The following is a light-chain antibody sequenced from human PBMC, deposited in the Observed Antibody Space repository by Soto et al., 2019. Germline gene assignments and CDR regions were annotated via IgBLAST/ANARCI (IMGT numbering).Light chain of an antibody. J-gene: IGKJ5*01. CDR1: QSVSNY. V-gene: IGKV3-15*01. CDR3: EQYNNWPIT. Sequence: EIVLTQSPATLSLSPVERATLSCMASQSVSNYLAWYQQKPGQAPRLLIYGASTRATGIPARFSGSGSGTEFTLTISSLQSEDFAVYYCEQYNNWPITFGQGTRLEIK. CDR2: GAS.